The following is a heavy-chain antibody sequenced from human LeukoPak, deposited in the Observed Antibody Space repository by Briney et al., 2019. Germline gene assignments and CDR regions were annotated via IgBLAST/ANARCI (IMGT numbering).Heavy chain of an antibody. CDR2: INPNSGGT. D-gene: IGHD1-26*01. CDR1: GYTFTGYY. Sequence: GASVKVSCKASGYTFTGYYMHWVRQAPGQGLEWMGRINPNSGGTNYAQKFQGRVTMTRDTSISTAYMELSRLRSDDTAVYYCAQSAIVGATTGFDYWGQGTLVTVSS. CDR3: AQSAIVGATTGFDY. J-gene: IGHJ4*02. V-gene: IGHV1-2*06.